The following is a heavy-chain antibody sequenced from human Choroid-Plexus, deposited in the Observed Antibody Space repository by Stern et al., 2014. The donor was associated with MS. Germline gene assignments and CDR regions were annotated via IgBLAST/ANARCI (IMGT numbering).Heavy chain of an antibody. J-gene: IGHJ5*02. D-gene: IGHD6-6*01. CDR2: IEWDDEK. V-gene: IGHV2-5*02. Sequence: QIPLKESGPTLVKPTQTLTLTCTFSGFSLSTSGAGVTWIRQPPGKALEWLAVIEWDDEKRSSPSLKTILAITRDTSKSQVVLTMSSMDPVDTATYYCAHLFSDASSSWFDPWGQGTLVTVSS. CDR3: AHLFSDASSSWFDP. CDR1: GFSLSTSGAG.